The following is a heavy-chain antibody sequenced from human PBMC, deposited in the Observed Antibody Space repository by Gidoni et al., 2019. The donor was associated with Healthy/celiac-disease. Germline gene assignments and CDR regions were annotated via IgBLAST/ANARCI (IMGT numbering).Heavy chain of an antibody. CDR2: ISWNSGSI. D-gene: IGHD3-22*01. Sequence: EVQLVESGGGLVQPGRSLRLSCAASGFTFDDYAMHWVRQAPGKGLEWVSGISWNSGSIGYADSVKGRFTISRDNAKNSLYLQMNSLRAEDTALYYCAKDMSSGRSYYYGMDVWGQGTTVTVSS. CDR3: AKDMSSGRSYYYGMDV. J-gene: IGHJ6*02. CDR1: GFTFDDYA. V-gene: IGHV3-9*01.